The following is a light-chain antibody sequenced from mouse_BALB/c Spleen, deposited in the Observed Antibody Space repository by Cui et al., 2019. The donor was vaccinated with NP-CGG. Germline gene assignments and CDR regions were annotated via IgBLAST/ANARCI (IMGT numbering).Light chain of an antibody. CDR3: ALWYSNHWV. J-gene: IGLJ1*01. V-gene: IGLV1*01. CDR1: TGAVTTSNY. Sequence: QAVVTQESALTTSPSETVTFTCRSSTGAVTTSNYANWVQEKPDHLFTGLIGGTNNRAPGVPARFSGSLIGDKAPLTITGTQTEDEAIYFCALWYSNHWVFGGGTKLTVL. CDR2: GTN.